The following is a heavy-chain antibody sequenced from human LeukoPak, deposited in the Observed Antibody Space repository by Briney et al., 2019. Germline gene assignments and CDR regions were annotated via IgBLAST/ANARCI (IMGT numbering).Heavy chain of an antibody. CDR2: IYYSGST. Sequence: SETLSLTCTVSGGSISSYYWSWIRQPPGKGLEWIGYIYYSGSTNYNPSLKSRVTISVDTSKNQFSLKLSSVTAADTAVYYCATLHSSSWYSVAEYFQHWGQGTLVTVSS. J-gene: IGHJ1*01. CDR3: ATLHSSSWYSVAEYFQH. V-gene: IGHV4-59*01. CDR1: GGSISSYY. D-gene: IGHD6-13*01.